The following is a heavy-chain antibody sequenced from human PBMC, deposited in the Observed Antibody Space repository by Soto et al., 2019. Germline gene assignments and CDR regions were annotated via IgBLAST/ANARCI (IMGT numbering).Heavy chain of an antibody. CDR1: GYAFTSYG. CDR2: ISAYNGNT. CDR3: ARGISGSYYVAFDY. J-gene: IGHJ4*02. D-gene: IGHD1-26*01. V-gene: IGHV1-18*01. Sequence: ASVKVSCKASGYAFTSYGISWVRQAPGQGLEWMGWISAYNGNTNYAQKLQGRVTMATDTSTSTAYMELRSLRSDDTAVYYCARGISGSYYVAFDYWGQGSLVTVCS.